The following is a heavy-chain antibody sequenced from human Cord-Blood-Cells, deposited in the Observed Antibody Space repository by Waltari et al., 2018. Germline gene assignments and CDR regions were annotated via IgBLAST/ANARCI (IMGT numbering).Heavy chain of an antibody. J-gene: IGHJ5*02. CDR1: GFTFSDHS. Sequence: EVQLVESGGGLVQPGGSLRLSCAASGFTFSDHSMDWVRQAPGKGLEWVGRTRNKANSYTTEYAASVKGRFTSSRDDSKNSLYLQMNSLKTEDTAVYYCARVGWFDPWGQGTLVTVSS. CDR3: ARVGWFDP. V-gene: IGHV3-72*01. CDR2: TRNKANSYTT.